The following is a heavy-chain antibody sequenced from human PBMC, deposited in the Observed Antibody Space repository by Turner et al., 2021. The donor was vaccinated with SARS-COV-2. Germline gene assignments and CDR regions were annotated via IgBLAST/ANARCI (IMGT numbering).Heavy chain of an antibody. J-gene: IGHJ5*02. V-gene: IGHV3-33*01. Sequence: QVQLVESGGGVVQPGRSLRLSCAASGFTFSTYAMHWVRQAPGKGLEWVAVIWYDGSNKFYVDSVKGRLTISRDNSKNTLYLQMNSLRAEDTAVYYCARDYSSSSYLVSWFDPWGQGTLVTVSS. CDR3: ARDYSSSSYLVSWFDP. CDR1: GFTFSTYA. D-gene: IGHD6-6*01. CDR2: IWYDGSNK.